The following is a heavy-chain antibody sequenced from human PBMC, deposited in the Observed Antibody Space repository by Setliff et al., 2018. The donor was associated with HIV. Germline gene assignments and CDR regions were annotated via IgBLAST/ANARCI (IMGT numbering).Heavy chain of an antibody. CDR3: AREWSYGAFDTFDV. CDR2: INHSGST. J-gene: IGHJ3*01. V-gene: IGHV4-34*01. Sequence: ASETLSLTCAVYGGSFSAYYWSWIRQPPGKGLEWIGEINHSGSTNYSPSLKTRVTIMVDTSKNQFSLKLGSVTAADTAVYYCAREWSYGAFDTFDVWGQGTMVTVSS. CDR1: GGSFSAYY. D-gene: IGHD5-18*01.